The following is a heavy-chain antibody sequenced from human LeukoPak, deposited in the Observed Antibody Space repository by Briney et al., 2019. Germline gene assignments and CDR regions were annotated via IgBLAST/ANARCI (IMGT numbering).Heavy chain of an antibody. D-gene: IGHD5-12*01. CDR1: GFTFSSYA. CDR3: AKAGLRFSYYYYMDV. V-gene: IGHV3-23*01. CDR2: ISGSGGST. J-gene: IGHJ6*03. Sequence: GGSLRLSCAASGFTFSSYAMSWVRQAPGKGLEWVSAISGSGGSTYYADSVKGRFTISRDNSKNTLYLQMNSLRAEDTAVYYCAKAGLRFSYYYYMDVWGKGTTVTVSS.